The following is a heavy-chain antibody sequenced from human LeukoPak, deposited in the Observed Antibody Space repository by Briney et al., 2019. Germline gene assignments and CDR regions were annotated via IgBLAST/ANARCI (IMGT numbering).Heavy chain of an antibody. CDR2: IYYSGST. D-gene: IGHD2-2*01. Sequence: PSETLSLTCTVSGGSINNSTYYWGWIRQPPGKGLEWIRSIYYSGSTYYNPPLKSRVMISVDTSKNQFSLTSVTVGDTAVYYCARHSGGPPAGRAFDRWGRGILVTVSS. J-gene: IGHJ5*02. V-gene: IGHV4-39*01. CDR3: ARHSGGPPAGRAFDR. CDR1: GGSINNSTYY.